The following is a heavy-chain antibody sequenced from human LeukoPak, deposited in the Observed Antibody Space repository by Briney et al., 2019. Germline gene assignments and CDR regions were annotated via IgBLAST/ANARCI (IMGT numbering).Heavy chain of an antibody. J-gene: IGHJ3*02. Sequence: SETLSLTCAVYGGSFSAYYWSWIRQPPGKGLEWIGYIYYSGSTNYNPSLKSRVTISVDTSKNQFSLKLSSVTAADTAVYYCARVRGDTYAFDIWGQGTMVTVSS. CDR1: GGSFSAYY. V-gene: IGHV4-59*01. CDR3: ARVRGDTYAFDI. CDR2: IYYSGST. D-gene: IGHD2-21*02.